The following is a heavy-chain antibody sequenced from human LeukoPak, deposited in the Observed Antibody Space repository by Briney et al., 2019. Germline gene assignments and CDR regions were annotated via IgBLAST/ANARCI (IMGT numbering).Heavy chain of an antibody. Sequence: TGGSLRLSCAASGFTVSSNYMSWVRQAPGKGLEWVSVIYSGGGTCYTDSVKGRFTISRDNSKNTLYLQMNSLRVEDTAIYYCAASPTGLMAAAGTGGYWGQGTQVTVSS. CDR3: AASPTGLMAAAGTGGY. CDR2: IYSGGGT. CDR1: GFTVSSNY. D-gene: IGHD6-13*01. J-gene: IGHJ4*02. V-gene: IGHV3-66*01.